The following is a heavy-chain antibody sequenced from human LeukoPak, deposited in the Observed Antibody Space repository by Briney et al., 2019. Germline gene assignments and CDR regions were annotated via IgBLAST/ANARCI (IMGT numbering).Heavy chain of an antibody. Sequence: GGSLRLSCAASGFTFSSYSMNWVRLAPGKGREWVSSISSSSSNIYYADSVKGRFTISRDNAKNSLYLQMNSLRVEDTAVYYCARCTTGRTFGSLREIKRSREIDYWGQGTLVTVSS. CDR3: ARCTTGRTFGSLREIKRSREIDY. D-gene: IGHD1-1*01. CDR2: ISSSSSNI. CDR1: GFTFSSYS. V-gene: IGHV3-21*01. J-gene: IGHJ4*02.